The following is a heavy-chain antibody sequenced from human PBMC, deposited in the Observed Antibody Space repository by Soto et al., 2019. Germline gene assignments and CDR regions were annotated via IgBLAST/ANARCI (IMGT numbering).Heavy chain of an antibody. CDR3: AREAYCGGACHGYFQH. Sequence: QVQLVQSGAEVKKPGSSVKVSCKASGGTFSSYAISWVRQAPGQGLEWMGGIIPIFGTANYAQKFQGRVTITADETTRTAYQELSSLRSEDTAVYYCAREAYCGGACHGYFQHWGQGTLVTVSS. D-gene: IGHD2-21*02. J-gene: IGHJ1*01. CDR1: GGTFSSYA. CDR2: IIPIFGTA. V-gene: IGHV1-69*12.